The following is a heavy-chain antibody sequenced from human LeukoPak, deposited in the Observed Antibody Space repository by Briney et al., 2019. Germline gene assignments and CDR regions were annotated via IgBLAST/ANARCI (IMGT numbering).Heavy chain of an antibody. CDR3: ARSGATYYYDGSGYKHSRFFDY. Sequence: GASVKVSCKASGGTFSSYAISWVRQAPGQGLEWMGRIIPILGIANYAQKFQGRVTITADKSTSTAYMELSSLRSEDTAVYYCARSGATYYYDGSGYKHSRFFDYGGRGPLVIVSS. D-gene: IGHD3-22*01. CDR2: IIPILGIA. V-gene: IGHV1-69*04. J-gene: IGHJ4*02. CDR1: GGTFSSYA.